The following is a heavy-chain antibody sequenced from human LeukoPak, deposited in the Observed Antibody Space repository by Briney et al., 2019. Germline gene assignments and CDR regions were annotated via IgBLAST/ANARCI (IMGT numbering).Heavy chain of an antibody. D-gene: IGHD1-26*01. CDR3: ARVRPLFHSGSWEANWFDP. CDR2: MNPNSGGT. Sequence: ASVKVSCKASGYTFTGYYMHLVRQAAGQGLEWMGWMNPNSGGTNYAQKFQGRVTMTRDTSISTAYMELSRLRSDDTAVYYCARVRPLFHSGSWEANWFDPWGQGTLVTVSS. J-gene: IGHJ5*02. V-gene: IGHV1-2*02. CDR1: GYTFTGYY.